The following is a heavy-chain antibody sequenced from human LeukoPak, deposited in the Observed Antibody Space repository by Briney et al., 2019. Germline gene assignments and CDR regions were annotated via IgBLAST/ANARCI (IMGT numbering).Heavy chain of an antibody. Sequence: PGGSLGLSCAASGFTFSSYGMHWVRQAPGKGLEWVAVIWSDGSNKYYADSVKGRFAISRDNSKNTLYLQMDSLRAEDTAVFYCARDKPEDGRFDYWGQGTLVTVSS. V-gene: IGHV3-33*01. CDR1: GFTFSSYG. CDR3: ARDKPEDGRFDY. CDR2: IWSDGSNK. J-gene: IGHJ4*02.